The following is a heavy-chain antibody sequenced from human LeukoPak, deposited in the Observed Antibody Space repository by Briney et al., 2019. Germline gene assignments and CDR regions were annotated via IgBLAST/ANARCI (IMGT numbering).Heavy chain of an antibody. J-gene: IGHJ4*02. D-gene: IGHD1-26*01. CDR2: IYYSGAT. Sequence: PSETLPLTCTVSGGSISSSTYYWGWIRQPPGKGLEWIGTIYYSGATYYNPSLKSRVTISIDTSTNQFSLKLNSVTAADTAVYYCASLQNIVGATPLPDYWGQGTLVTVSS. CDR3: ASLQNIVGATPLPDY. V-gene: IGHV4-39*07. CDR1: GGSISSSTYY.